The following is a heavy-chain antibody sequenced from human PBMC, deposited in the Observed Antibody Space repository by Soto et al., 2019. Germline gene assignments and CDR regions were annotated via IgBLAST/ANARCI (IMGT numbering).Heavy chain of an antibody. Sequence: PGGSLRLSCAACGFTFSNSIINWVRQAPGQGLEWVSSISGSSDFLYYADSVKGRFTISRDTATNSLYLQMNSLRAEDTAVYYCATSTWYAFDIWGQGTMVTVSS. D-gene: IGHD6-13*01. CDR2: ISGSSDFL. J-gene: IGHJ3*02. CDR1: GFTFSNSI. CDR3: ATSTWYAFDI. V-gene: IGHV3-21*01.